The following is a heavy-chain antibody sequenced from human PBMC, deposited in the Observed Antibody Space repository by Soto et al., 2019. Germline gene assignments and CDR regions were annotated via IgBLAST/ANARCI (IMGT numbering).Heavy chain of an antibody. D-gene: IGHD1-26*01. J-gene: IGHJ6*02. CDR3: AKLGRSGSYYYYYGMDV. CDR2: IIPMFGTA. Sequence: SVKVSFKASGGTFSSYAISWVRQAPGQGLEWMGGIIPMFGTANYAQKFQGRVTITADKSTSTAYMELSSLRSEDTAVYYCAKLGRSGSYYYYYGMDVWGQGTTVTVYS. V-gene: IGHV1-69*06. CDR1: GGTFSSYA.